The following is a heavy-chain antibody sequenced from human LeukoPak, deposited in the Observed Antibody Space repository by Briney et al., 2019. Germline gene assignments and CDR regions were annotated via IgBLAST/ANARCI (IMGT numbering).Heavy chain of an antibody. CDR1: GYTFTSYG. Sequence: ASVRVSCKASGYTFTSYGISWVRQAPGQGREWMGWISAYNGNTNYAQKLQGRVTMTTDTSTSTAYMELSRLRSDDTAVYYCARVLVVHYYDSRHAFDIWGQRTMVTVSS. J-gene: IGHJ3*02. CDR2: ISAYNGNT. D-gene: IGHD3-22*01. CDR3: ARVLVVHYYDSRHAFDI. V-gene: IGHV1-18*01.